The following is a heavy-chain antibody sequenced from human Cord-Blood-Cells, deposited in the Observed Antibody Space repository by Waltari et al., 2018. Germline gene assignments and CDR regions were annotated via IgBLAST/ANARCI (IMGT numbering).Heavy chain of an antibody. Sequence: QLQLQESGPGLVKPSETLSLTCTVSGGSISSSSYYWGWIRQPPGKGLEWIGSIYYSGGTYYNPSLKSRVTISVDTSKNQFSLKLSSVTAADTAVYYCASPSYGSGSYYAFDIWGQGTMVTVSS. CDR2: IYYSGGT. J-gene: IGHJ3*02. CDR1: GGSISSSSYY. D-gene: IGHD3-10*01. CDR3: ASPSYGSGSYYAFDI. V-gene: IGHV4-39*01.